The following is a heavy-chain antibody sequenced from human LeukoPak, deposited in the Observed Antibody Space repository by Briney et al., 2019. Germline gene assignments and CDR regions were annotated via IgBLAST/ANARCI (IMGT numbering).Heavy chain of an antibody. CDR1: GFTFSSYS. CDR3: ARDVEGYCSGGSCYSYDAFDI. J-gene: IGHJ3*02. V-gene: IGHV3-21*01. CDR2: ISSSSSYI. D-gene: IGHD2-15*01. Sequence: PGGSLRLSCAASGFTFSSYSMNWVRQAPGKGLEWVSSISSSSSYIYYADSVKGRFTISRDNAKNSLYLQMNSLRAEDTAVYYCARDVEGYCSGGSCYSYDAFDIWGQGTMVTVSS.